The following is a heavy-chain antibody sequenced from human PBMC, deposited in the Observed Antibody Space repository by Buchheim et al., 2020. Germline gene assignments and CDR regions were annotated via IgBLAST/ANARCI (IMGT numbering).Heavy chain of an antibody. D-gene: IGHD3-3*01. CDR1: GFTFSSYG. CDR2: ISYDGSNK. V-gene: IGHV3-30*18. Sequence: QVQLVESGGGVVQPGRSLRLSCAASGFTFSSYGMHWVRQAPGKGLEWVAVISYDGSNKYYADSVKGRFTISRDTSKNTLYLQMNSLRAEDTAVYYCAKDLGDFWSGYPRYYYYGMDVWGQGTT. CDR3: AKDLGDFWSGYPRYYYYGMDV. J-gene: IGHJ6*02.